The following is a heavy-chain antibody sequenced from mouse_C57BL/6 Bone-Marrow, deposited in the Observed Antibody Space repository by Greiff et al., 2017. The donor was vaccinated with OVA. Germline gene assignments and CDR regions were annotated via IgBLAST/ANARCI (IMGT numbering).Heavy chain of an antibody. J-gene: IGHJ3*01. CDR3: ARLWPFAY. CDR2: IDPSDSYT. CDR1: GYTFTSYW. V-gene: IGHV1-59*01. Sequence: VQLQQSGAELVRPGTSVKLSCKASGYTFTSYWMHWVKQRPGQGLEWIGVIDPSDSYTNYNQKFKGKATLTVDTSSSTAYMQLSSLTSEDSAVYYCARLWPFAYWGQGTLVTVSA. D-gene: IGHD1-1*02.